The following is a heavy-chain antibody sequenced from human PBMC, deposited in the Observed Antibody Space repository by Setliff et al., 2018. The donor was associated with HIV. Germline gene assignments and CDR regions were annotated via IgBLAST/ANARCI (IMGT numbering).Heavy chain of an antibody. J-gene: IGHJ6*02. CDR2: INYSGRT. CDR3: RFTGREGAAAGEDLPYVEDVVEDV. Sequence: SETLSLTCAVYGGSFSGYYWSWIRQPPGKGLEWIGEINYSGRTNYNPSLKSRVTISVDTSKNQFSLKLSSVTAADTAVYYCRFTGREGAAAGEDLPYVEDVVEDVWGQGTTVTVLL. CDR1: GGSFSGYY. D-gene: IGHD6-13*01. V-gene: IGHV4-34*01.